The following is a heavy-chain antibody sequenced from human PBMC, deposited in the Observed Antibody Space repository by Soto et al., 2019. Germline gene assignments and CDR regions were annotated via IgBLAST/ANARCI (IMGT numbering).Heavy chain of an antibody. CDR2: IYPSDSTA. CDR1: GYSFTNYW. Sequence: GESLKISCKGSGYSFTNYWIAWMRQMPGEGLEYMGIIYPSDSTARYSPSFQGQVTFSVDKSISTAYLQWNSLKASDTAMYYCARHGFYGDYSSNYFDPWGQGALVTVSS. CDR3: ARHGFYGDYSSNYFDP. V-gene: IGHV5-51*01. J-gene: IGHJ5*02. D-gene: IGHD4-17*01.